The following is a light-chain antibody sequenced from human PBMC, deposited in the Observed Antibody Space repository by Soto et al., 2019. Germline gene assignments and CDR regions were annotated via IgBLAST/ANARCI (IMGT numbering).Light chain of an antibody. J-gene: IGLJ1*01. CDR1: SNDIGAYKY. CDR3: SSYTTGSTLYV. CDR2: EVS. Sequence: QSALTQPASVSGSPGQSITISCTGSSNDIGAYKYVSCYQQYPGKAPKLIIFEVSNRPSGVSNLFSGSKSGNTALLTIAGLQAEDEADYHCSSYTTGSTLYVFGGGTKVTVL. V-gene: IGLV2-14*01.